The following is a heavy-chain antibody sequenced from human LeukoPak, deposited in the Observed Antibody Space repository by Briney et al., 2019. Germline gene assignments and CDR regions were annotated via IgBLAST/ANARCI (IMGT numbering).Heavy chain of an antibody. CDR3: AKGIGIAAAGTGDY. D-gene: IGHD6-13*01. Sequence: GGSLRLSCAASGFTFSSYGMHWVRQAPGKGLEWVAFIRYDGSNKYYADSVKGRFTISRDNSKNTLYLQMNSLRAEDTAVYYCAKGIGIAAAGTGDYWGQGTLVTVSS. J-gene: IGHJ4*02. V-gene: IGHV3-30*02. CDR1: GFTFSSYG. CDR2: IRYDGSNK.